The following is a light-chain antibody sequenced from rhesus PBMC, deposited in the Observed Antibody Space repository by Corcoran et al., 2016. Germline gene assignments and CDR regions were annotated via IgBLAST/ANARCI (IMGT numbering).Light chain of an antibody. CDR1: QSVGST. CDR2: YSS. J-gene: IGKJ2*01. Sequence: ETVMTQSPATLSLSPGQRATLSCRASQSVGSTLAWYQQKPGQPPRLLIYYSSSRATGIPDRLRGSGSGTEVTLTISSLEPEDVGVYYGQRYNDWPYSFGQGTKVEIK. V-gene: IGKV3-35*01. CDR3: QRYNDWPYS.